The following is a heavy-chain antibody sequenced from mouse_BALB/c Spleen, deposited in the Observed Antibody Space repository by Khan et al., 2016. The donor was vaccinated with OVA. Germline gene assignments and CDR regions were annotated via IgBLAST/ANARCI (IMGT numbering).Heavy chain of an antibody. J-gene: IGHJ2*01. V-gene: IGHV14-3*02. CDR2: INPQNGDT. CDR3: ARMARK. Sequence: EVQLQESGAELVKSGATVKLSCTASGLNFKDTYMHWLKQWPEQGLEWIGWINPQNGDTKYDPKFQGKATITADTSSNTADLQLSSLTAEYTAVYYCARMARKWGQGTTLTVSS. CDR1: GLNFKDTY.